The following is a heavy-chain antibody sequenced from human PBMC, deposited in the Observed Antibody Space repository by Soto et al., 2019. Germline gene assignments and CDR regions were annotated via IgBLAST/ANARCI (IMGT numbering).Heavy chain of an antibody. D-gene: IGHD4-17*01. Sequence: QVQLVQSGAEVKKPGSSVKVSCKASGGTFSSYAISWVRQAPGQGLEWMGGIIPIFGTANYAQKFQGRVTITAAESTSTGYMELSSLRFEDRAVYYCGSEAGNGDYITYFDYWGQGPLVTVSS. J-gene: IGHJ4*02. CDR2: IIPIFGTA. CDR3: GSEAGNGDYITYFDY. CDR1: GGTFSSYA. V-gene: IGHV1-69*12.